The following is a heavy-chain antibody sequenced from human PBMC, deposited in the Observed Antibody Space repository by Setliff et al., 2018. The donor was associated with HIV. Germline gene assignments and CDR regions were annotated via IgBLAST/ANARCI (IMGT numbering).Heavy chain of an antibody. CDR3: AKEVELRPFDY. J-gene: IGHJ4*02. CDR2: IQYDGSDK. Sequence: GESLKISCAASGFTFSGYGMHWVRQAPGKGLEWVAFIQYDGSDKYYADSVKGRFTISRDNSKNTLYLQMNSLRGEDTAVYYCAKEVELRPFDYWGQGTLVTVSS. D-gene: IGHD1-7*01. V-gene: IGHV3-30*02. CDR1: GFTFSGYG.